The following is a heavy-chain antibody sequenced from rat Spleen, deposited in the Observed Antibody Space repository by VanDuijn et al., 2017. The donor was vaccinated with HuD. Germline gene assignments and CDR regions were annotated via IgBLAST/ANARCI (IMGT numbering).Heavy chain of an antibody. J-gene: IGHJ4*01. V-gene: IGHV5S14*01. Sequence: EVQLVESGGGLVQPGRSLKLSCAASGFTFSNYGMAWVRQTPTKGLEWVASISTGGGNTYYRDSVKGRFTISRDNAKNTQYLQMDSLRSEDTATYYCARHLRDYGSYRDYVMDAWGQGASVTVSS. CDR2: ISTGGGNT. D-gene: IGHD1-3*01. CDR3: ARHLRDYGSYRDYVMDA. CDR1: GFTFSNYG.